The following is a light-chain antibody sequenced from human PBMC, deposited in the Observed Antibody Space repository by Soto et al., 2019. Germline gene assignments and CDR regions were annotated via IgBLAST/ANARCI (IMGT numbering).Light chain of an antibody. J-gene: IGLJ1*01. CDR3: SSYTSTTTLV. CDR1: SSDVGGYNF. CDR2: EVS. Sequence: QAVVTQPASVSGSLGQSITISCTGTSSDVGGYNFVSWYQQHPGKAPKLLIYEVSNRPSGVSNRFSGSKSGNTASLTISGLQAADEADYYCSSYTSTTTLVFGTGTKVTVL. V-gene: IGLV2-14*01.